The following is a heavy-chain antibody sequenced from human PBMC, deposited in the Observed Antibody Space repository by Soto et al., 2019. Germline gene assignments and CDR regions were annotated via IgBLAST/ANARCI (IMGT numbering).Heavy chain of an antibody. CDR1: GGSISSGGYY. CDR2: IYYSGST. J-gene: IGHJ4*02. D-gene: IGHD3-22*01. CDR3: AREKGRYDDSSGYYLDY. Sequence: SETLSLTCTVSGGSISSGGYYWSWIRQHPGKGLEWIGYIYYSGSTYYNPSLKSRVTISVDTSKNQFSLKLSSVTAADTAVYYCAREKGRYDDSSGYYLDYWGQGTLVTVSS. V-gene: IGHV4-31*03.